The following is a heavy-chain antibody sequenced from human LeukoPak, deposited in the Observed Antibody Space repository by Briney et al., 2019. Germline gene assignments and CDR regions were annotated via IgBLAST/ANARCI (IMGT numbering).Heavy chain of an antibody. D-gene: IGHD3-22*01. J-gene: IGHJ5*02. CDR3: ARDGNYFDTTPNWFDT. CDR1: GFTFSSYA. CDR2: ISGNGGTT. Sequence: GGSLRLSCAASGFTFSSYAMNWVRQAPGKGLEWVSAISGNGGTTYYADSVKGRFTISRDNSKNTPYLQMNSLRAEDTAVYYCARDGNYFDTTPNWFDTWGQGTLVTVSS. V-gene: IGHV3-23*01.